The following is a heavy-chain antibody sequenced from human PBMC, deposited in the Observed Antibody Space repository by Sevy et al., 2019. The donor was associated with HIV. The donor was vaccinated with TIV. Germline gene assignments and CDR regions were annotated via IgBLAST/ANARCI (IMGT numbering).Heavy chain of an antibody. D-gene: IGHD4-4*01. CDR2: INSNSGAI. J-gene: IGHJ4*02. CDR1: GHTFSDYY. Sequence: ASVKVSCKASGHTFSDYYIQWVRQAPGQGLEWMGWINSNSGAISYAQKFRDRVTMTSDTSISTAYMELSRLRSDDTAVYYCVTKYSYDYWGQGTLVTVSS. V-gene: IGHV1-2*02. CDR3: VTKYSYDY.